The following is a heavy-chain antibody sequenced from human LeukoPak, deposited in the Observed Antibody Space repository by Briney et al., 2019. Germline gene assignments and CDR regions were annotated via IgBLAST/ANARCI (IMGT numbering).Heavy chain of an antibody. Sequence: GGSLSLSCAASGLIFSGSAMHWVRQASGKGLEWVGRIRSKANSYATAYAASVKGRFTISRDHAKNTAYLQMDSLKTEDTAVYYCTRLGGYYDSSGYQEDYWGQGTLVTVSS. J-gene: IGHJ4*02. V-gene: IGHV3-73*01. D-gene: IGHD3-22*01. CDR2: IRSKANSYAT. CDR1: GLIFSGSA. CDR3: TRLGGYYDSSGYQEDY.